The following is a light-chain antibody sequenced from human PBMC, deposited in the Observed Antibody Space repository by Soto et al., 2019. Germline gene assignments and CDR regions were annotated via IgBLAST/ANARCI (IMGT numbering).Light chain of an antibody. V-gene: IGKV1-5*03. CDR1: QSISSW. Sequence: DIQMTQSPSTLSASVGDRVTITCRASQSISSWLAWYQQKPGTAPKLLIYKASTLQTGVPSRFSGSGSGTEFTLNISSLQPDDFATYYCQQYNDNWTFGQGTKVEIK. CDR2: KAS. CDR3: QQYNDNWT. J-gene: IGKJ1*01.